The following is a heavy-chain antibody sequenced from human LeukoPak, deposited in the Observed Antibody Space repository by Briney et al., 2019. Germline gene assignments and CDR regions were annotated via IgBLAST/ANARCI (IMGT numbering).Heavy chain of an antibody. CDR3: ARDLGPHSSSPNSGAFDI. CDR2: INWNGEST. Sequence: GGSLRLSCAASGFKFDGYGMSWVRQAPGKGLEWVSSINWNGESTADADSVKGRFTISRDNAKTSLYLQMNSLRAEDTAVYYCARDLGPHSSSPNSGAFDIWGQGTMVTVSS. CDR1: GFKFDGYG. D-gene: IGHD6-6*01. V-gene: IGHV3-20*04. J-gene: IGHJ3*02.